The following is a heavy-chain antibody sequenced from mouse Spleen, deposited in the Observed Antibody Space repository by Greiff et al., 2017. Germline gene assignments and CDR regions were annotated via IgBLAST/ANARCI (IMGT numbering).Heavy chain of an antibody. Sequence: DVKLVESGAELVRPGASVKLSCTASGFNIKDDYMHWVKQRPEQGLEWIGWIDPENGDTEYASKFQGKATITADTSSNTAYLQLSSLTSEDTAVYYCTTHSPFAYWGQGTLVTVSA. J-gene: IGHJ3*01. CDR3: TTHSPFAY. D-gene: IGHD3-1*01. CDR2: IDPENGDT. V-gene: IGHV14-4*01. CDR1: GFNIKDDY.